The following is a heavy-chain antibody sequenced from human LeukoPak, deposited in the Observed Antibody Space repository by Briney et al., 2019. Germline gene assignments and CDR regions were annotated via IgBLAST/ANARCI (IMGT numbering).Heavy chain of an antibody. V-gene: IGHV3-21*01. Sequence: GGSLRLSCAASGFTFSSYSTNWVRQAPGKGLEWVSSISSSSSYIYYADSVKGRFTISRDNAKNSLYLQMNSLRAEDTAVYYCARDLYGDYRPSTDWYFDLWGRGTLVTVSS. J-gene: IGHJ2*01. D-gene: IGHD4-17*01. CDR1: GFTFSSYS. CDR2: ISSSSSYI. CDR3: ARDLYGDYRPSTDWYFDL.